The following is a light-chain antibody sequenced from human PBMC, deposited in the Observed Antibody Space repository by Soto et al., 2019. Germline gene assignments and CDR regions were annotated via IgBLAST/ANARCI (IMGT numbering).Light chain of an antibody. J-gene: IGKJ5*01. CDR2: DAS. CDR3: QQYGGSPPIT. Sequence: EIVLTQSPGTLSLSPGERATLSCRASQSISSTFLAWYQQKPGHAPRLLIYDASSRATGIPDRFSGSGSGTDFTLTISRLEPEDFAVYYCQQYGGSPPITFGQGTRLEIK. V-gene: IGKV3-20*01. CDR1: QSISSTF.